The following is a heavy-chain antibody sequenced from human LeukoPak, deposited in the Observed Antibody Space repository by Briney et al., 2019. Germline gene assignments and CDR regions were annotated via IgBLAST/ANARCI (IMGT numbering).Heavy chain of an antibody. CDR1: GFTFSSYT. Sequence: GGSLRLSCAASGFTFSSYTMKWVRQAPGKGLEWVSSISSSSSYIYYADSVKGRFTISRDNAKNSLYLQMNSLRAENTAVYYCVKEDPNSSSWSPLDYWGQGTLVTVSS. D-gene: IGHD6-13*01. V-gene: IGHV3-21*01. CDR2: ISSSSSYI. CDR3: VKEDPNSSSWSPLDY. J-gene: IGHJ4*02.